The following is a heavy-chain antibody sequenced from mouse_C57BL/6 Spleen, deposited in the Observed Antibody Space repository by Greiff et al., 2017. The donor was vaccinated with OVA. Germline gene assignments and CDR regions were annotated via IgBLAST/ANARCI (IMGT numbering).Heavy chain of an antibody. V-gene: IGHV1-50*01. J-gene: IGHJ4*01. CDR2: IDPSDSYT. CDR3: AREAQANAMDY. CDR1: GYTFTSYW. D-gene: IGHD3-2*02. Sequence: QVQLKQPGAELVKPGASVKLSCKASGYTFTSYWMQWVKQRPGQGLEWIGEIDPSDSYTNYNQKFKGKATLTVDTSSSTAYMQLSSLTSEDSAVYYCAREAQANAMDYWGQGTSVTVSS.